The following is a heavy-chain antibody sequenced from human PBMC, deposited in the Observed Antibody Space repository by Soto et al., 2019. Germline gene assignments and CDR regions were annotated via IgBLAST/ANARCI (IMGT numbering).Heavy chain of an antibody. J-gene: IGHJ3*01. Sequence: QVQLVQSGAEVKKPGASVKVSCKASGDSFSSYYMHWVRQAPGQGLRWMGIINPSDDSTTYAQNFQGRLTMTRDTSTRTVYMELSSLRSEDTAVYYCASGDHYESRGYNNAFDVWGQGTMVTVSS. D-gene: IGHD1-1*01. CDR1: GDSFSSYY. V-gene: IGHV1-46*01. CDR3: ASGDHYESRGYNNAFDV. CDR2: INPSDDST.